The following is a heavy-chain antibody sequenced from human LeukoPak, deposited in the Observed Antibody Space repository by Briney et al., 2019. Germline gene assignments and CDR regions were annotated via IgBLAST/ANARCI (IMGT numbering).Heavy chain of an antibody. CDR2: MNPNSGNT. Sequence: ASVKVSCKASGYTFTSYDINWVRQATGQGLEWMGWMNPNSGNTGYAQKFQGRVTMTRNTSISTAYMELSSLRSEDTAVYYCARTRLRSYLAYCGGDCYSGDAFDIWGQGTMVTVSS. CDR3: ARTRLRSYLAYCGGDCYSGDAFDI. J-gene: IGHJ3*02. V-gene: IGHV1-8*01. CDR1: GYTFTSYD. D-gene: IGHD2-21*02.